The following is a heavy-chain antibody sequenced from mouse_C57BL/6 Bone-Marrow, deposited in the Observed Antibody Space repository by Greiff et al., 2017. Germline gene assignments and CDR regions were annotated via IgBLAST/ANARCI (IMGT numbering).Heavy chain of an antibody. V-gene: IGHV1-69*01. CDR1: GYTFTSYW. Sequence: VQLQQPGAELVMPGASVKLSCKASGYTFTSYWMHWVKQRPGQGLEWIGEIDPSDSYTNYNQKFKGKSTLTVDKSSSTAYMQLSSLTSEDSAVYYCANYVGFAYWGQGTLVTVSA. J-gene: IGHJ3*01. CDR2: IDPSDSYT. D-gene: IGHD2-4*01. CDR3: ANYVGFAY.